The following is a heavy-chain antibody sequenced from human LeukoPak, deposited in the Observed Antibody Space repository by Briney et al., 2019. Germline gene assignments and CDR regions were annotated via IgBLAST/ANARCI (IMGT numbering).Heavy chain of an antibody. D-gene: IGHD1-26*01. CDR1: GFTFDDYA. J-gene: IGHJ4*02. V-gene: IGHV3-74*01. CDR2: INSDGSST. Sequence: PGGSLRLSCAASGFTFDDYAIHWVRQAPGKGLEWVSRINSDGSSTSYADSVKGRFTISRDNAKNTLYLQMNSLRAEDTAVYYCASGRRTRGSGSYYRYFDYWGQGTLVTVSS. CDR3: ASGRRTRGSGSYYRYFDY.